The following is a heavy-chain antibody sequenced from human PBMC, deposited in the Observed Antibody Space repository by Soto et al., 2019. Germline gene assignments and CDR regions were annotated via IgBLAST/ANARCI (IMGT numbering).Heavy chain of an antibody. CDR1: HYTFTTYT. CDR2: IGPNSGNT. CDR3: ATDEGNDLES. J-gene: IGHJ5*01. Sequence: ASVKVSCKASHYTFTTYTITWVRQAPGQGLEWVGWIGPNSGNTNFAQKFQGRLRLTIDTSTSTAYMELRSLRSDDTAVYYCATDEGNDLESWGHGTLVT. D-gene: IGHD2-8*01. V-gene: IGHV1-18*04.